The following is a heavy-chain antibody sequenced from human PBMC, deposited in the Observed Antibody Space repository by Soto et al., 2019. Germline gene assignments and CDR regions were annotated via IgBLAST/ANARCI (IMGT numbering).Heavy chain of an antibody. Sequence: QVQLQQWGAGLLKPSETLSLTCAVNGGSLTGYYWSWIRQPPGKGLEWIGEIKDGGSTNYSPSLKSRVTISADTSTNQFSLKLNSVTAADTAVYYCARGQEGIVATHWDQGSLVTVSS. J-gene: IGHJ4*02. CDR1: GGSLTGYY. D-gene: IGHD5-12*01. CDR3: ARGQEGIVATH. V-gene: IGHV4-34*01. CDR2: IKDGGST.